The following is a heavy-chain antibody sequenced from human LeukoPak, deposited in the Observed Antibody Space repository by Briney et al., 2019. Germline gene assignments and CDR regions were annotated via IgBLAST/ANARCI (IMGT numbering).Heavy chain of an antibody. Sequence: GSLRLSCAASGFTFSSYGMHWVRQAPGKGLGWVAAIWYDGSNKYYADSVKGRFTISRDNSKNTLYLQMNSLRAEDTAVYYCARGSDTRGKADALDIWGQGTTVTVSS. D-gene: IGHD3-22*01. CDR1: GFTFSSYG. CDR2: IWYDGSNK. CDR3: ARGSDTRGKADALDI. J-gene: IGHJ3*02. V-gene: IGHV3-33*01.